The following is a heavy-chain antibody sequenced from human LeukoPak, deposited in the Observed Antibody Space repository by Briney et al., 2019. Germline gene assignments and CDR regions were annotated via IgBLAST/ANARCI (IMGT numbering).Heavy chain of an antibody. CDR3: ARTGLYGDYVSYLPVRALGSLDY. CDR2: TYYSGIT. CDR1: GGSFSIYY. Sequence: SETLSLTSAVPGGSFSIYYWSWIRQPPGKGLEWIGRTYYSGITYYNPSLKSRVTISSDTSKNQFSLKLCSVNAADTAVYYCARTGLYGDYVSYLPVRALGSLDYWGQGTLVTVSS. J-gene: IGHJ4*02. V-gene: IGHV4-59*05. D-gene: IGHD4-17*01.